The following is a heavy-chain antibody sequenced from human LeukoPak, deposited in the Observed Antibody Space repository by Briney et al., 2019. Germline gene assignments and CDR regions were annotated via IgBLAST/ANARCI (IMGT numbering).Heavy chain of an antibody. J-gene: IGHJ4*02. CDR2: INKKGGT. D-gene: IGHD4-17*01. V-gene: IGHV4-30-4*01. CDR1: SDSISSGDYY. Sequence: PSQTLSLTCTVSSDSISSGDYYWSWIRQPAGKGLEFIGYINKKGGTFYNPPLKSRVSISIDTSKNQFSLKLTSVTAADTPVYFCAREHKSYGDYPYYFDSWGQGTLVTVSS. CDR3: AREHKSYGDYPYYFDS.